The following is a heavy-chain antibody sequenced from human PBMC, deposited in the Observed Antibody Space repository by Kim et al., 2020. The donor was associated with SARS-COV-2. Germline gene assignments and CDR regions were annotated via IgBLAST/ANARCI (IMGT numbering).Heavy chain of an antibody. D-gene: IGHD1-26*01. J-gene: IGHJ3*02. Sequence: SVKGRFTISRDNSKNTLYLQMNSLRAEDTAVYYCAKDSTAGATPDDAFDIWGQGTMVTVSS. CDR3: AKDSTAGATPDDAFDI. V-gene: IGHV3-23*01.